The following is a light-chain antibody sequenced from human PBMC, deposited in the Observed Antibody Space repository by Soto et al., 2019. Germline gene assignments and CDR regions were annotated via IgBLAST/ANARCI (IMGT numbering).Light chain of an antibody. CDR3: QSADSSGTSYV. J-gene: IGLJ1*01. CDR1: ALPKQY. CDR2: KDS. V-gene: IGLV3-25*02. Sequence: SYELTQPPSVSVSPGQTARITCSGDALPKQYAYWYQQKPGQAPVLVIYKDSERPSGIPERFSGSGSGTTVTLTISGVQAEDEADYYCQSADSSGTSYVFGTGTKLTVL.